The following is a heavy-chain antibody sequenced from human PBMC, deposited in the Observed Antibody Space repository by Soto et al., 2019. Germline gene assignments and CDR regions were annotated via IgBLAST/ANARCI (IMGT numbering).Heavy chain of an antibody. J-gene: IGHJ4*02. Sequence: GESLKISCAASGFTFSDYYMSWIRQAPGKGLEWVSYISSSGSTIYYADSVKGRFTISRDNAKNSLYLQMNSLRAEDTAVYYCARDPLLRFLEWPADDYWGQGTLVTVSS. CDR3: ARDPLLRFLEWPADDY. V-gene: IGHV3-11*01. CDR1: GFTFSDYY. CDR2: ISSSGSTI. D-gene: IGHD3-3*01.